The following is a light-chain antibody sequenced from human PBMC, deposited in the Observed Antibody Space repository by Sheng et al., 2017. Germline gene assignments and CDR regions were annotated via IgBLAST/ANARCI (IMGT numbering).Light chain of an antibody. J-gene: IGLJ2*01. CDR2: QDT. Sequence: SYGLTQPPSVSVSPGQTASITCSGDRLGDKYASWYQQRPGQSPVVVIFQDTKRPSGIPERFSGSNSGNTATLTISGTQAMDEADYYCQAWDSGVVFGGGTRLTV. CDR3: QAWDSGVV. V-gene: IGLV3-1*01. CDR1: RLGDKY.